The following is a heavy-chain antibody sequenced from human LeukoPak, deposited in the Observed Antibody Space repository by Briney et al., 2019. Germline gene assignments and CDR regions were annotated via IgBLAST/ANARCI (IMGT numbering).Heavy chain of an antibody. CDR3: ARDLSGWSSGTEAFFDY. J-gene: IGHJ4*02. CDR2: ISSSSSYI. V-gene: IGHV3-21*01. CDR1: GFTFSSYS. D-gene: IGHD6-19*01. Sequence: PGRSLRLSCAASGFTFSSYSMNWVRQAPGKGLEWVSSISSSSSYIYYADSVKGRFTISRDNAKNSLYLQMNSLRAEDTAVYYCARDLSGWSSGTEAFFDYWGQGTLVTVSS.